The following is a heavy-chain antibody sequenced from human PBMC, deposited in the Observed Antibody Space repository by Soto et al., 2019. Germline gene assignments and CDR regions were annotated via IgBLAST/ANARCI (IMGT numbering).Heavy chain of an antibody. CDR2: IKSKTDGGTT. D-gene: IGHD6-13*01. CDR3: TACSSNDWYYYYYGMDV. J-gene: IGHJ6*02. CDR1: GFTFSNAW. V-gene: IGHV3-15*07. Sequence: EVQLVESGGGLVKPGGSLRLSCAASGFTFSNAWMNWVRQAPGKGLEWVGRIKSKTDGGTTDYAAPVKGRFTISRDDSKNTLYLQMNSLKTEDTAVYYCTACSSNDWYYYYYGMDVWGQGTTVTVSS.